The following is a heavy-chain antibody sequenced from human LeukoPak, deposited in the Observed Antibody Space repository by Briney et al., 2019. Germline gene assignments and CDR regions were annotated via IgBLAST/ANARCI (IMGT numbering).Heavy chain of an antibody. V-gene: IGHV1-18*01. D-gene: IGHD3-10*01. J-gene: IGHJ6*03. Sequence: GASVKVSCKASGYTFTSYGISWVRQAPGQGLEWMGWISAYNGNTNYAQKFQGRVTITADESTSTAYMELSSLRSEDTAVYYCARGGELYYYYYYMDVWGKGTTVTISS. CDR2: ISAYNGNT. CDR1: GYTFTSYG. CDR3: ARGGELYYYYYYMDV.